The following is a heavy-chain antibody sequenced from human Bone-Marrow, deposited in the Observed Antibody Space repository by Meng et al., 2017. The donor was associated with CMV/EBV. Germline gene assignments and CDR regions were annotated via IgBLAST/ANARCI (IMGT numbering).Heavy chain of an antibody. CDR3: AKGVGGYYYRMDV. D-gene: IGHD4-23*01. Sequence: GGSLRLSCAASGFTFSSYGMHWVRQDPGKGLEWVAFIRYDGSNKYYADSVKGRFTISRDNSKNTLYLQMNSLRAEDTAVYYCAKGVGGYYYRMDVWGQGTTVTVSS. J-gene: IGHJ6*02. CDR1: GFTFSSYG. CDR2: IRYDGSNK. V-gene: IGHV3-30*02.